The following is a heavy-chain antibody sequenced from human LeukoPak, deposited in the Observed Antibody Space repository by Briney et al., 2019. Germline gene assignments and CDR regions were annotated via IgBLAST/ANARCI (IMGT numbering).Heavy chain of an antibody. Sequence: GESLKISCQGSGYSFSSFYIGWVRQMPGKGLEWMGRIDPSDSYTNYSPSFQGHVTISADKSISTAYLQWSSLKASDTAMYYCARDYYGSGSYSINWGQGTLVTVSS. CDR3: ARDYYGSGSYSIN. D-gene: IGHD3-10*01. CDR2: IDPSDSYT. CDR1: GYSFSSFY. J-gene: IGHJ4*02. V-gene: IGHV5-10-1*01.